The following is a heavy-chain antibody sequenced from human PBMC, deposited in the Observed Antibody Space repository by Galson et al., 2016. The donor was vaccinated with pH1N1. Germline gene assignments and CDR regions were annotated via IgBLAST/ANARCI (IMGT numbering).Heavy chain of an antibody. J-gene: IGHJ3*01. CDR2: ISGHGGNT. Sequence: SLRLSCATSGFTFKNYVMSWVRQAPGKGLEWVSVISGHGGNTYYADSVKGRFTISRDNFKNTLYLEMNKLKDDDTAVYYCAKDRSREFLHFPFDAFDVWGQGTMVSVSA. D-gene: IGHD3-10*01. CDR3: AKDRSREFLHFPFDAFDV. CDR1: GFTFKNYV. V-gene: IGHV3-23*01.